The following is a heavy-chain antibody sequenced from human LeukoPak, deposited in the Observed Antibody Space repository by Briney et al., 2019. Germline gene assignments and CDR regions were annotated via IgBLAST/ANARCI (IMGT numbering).Heavy chain of an antibody. V-gene: IGHV3-30*02. J-gene: IGHJ4*02. CDR2: VRNDGFDT. CDR1: GLTFTNHG. Sequence: GGSLRLSCVTSGLTFTNHGFHWLRQAADKGLEWVAFVRNDGFDTYLSNSVKGRFSISRDDSKNTVYLQMNSLRAEDTALYYCARDRGKDYFGDWGQGTQVTVSS. CDR3: ARDRGKDYFGD. D-gene: IGHD4-23*01.